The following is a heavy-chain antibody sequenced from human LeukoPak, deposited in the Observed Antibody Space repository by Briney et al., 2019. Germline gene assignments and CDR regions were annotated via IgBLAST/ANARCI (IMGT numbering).Heavy chain of an antibody. J-gene: IGHJ4*02. D-gene: IGHD2-21*01. CDR3: ARGTVGRTYCGGDCYSPIDY. CDR1: GGSISSGSYY. Sequence: SETLSPTCTVSGGSISSGSYYWSWIRQPAGKGLEWIGRIYTSGSTNYNPSLKSRVTISVDTSKNQFSLKLSSVTAADTAVYYCARGTVGRTYCGGDCYSPIDYWGQGTLVTVSS. V-gene: IGHV4-61*02. CDR2: IYTSGST.